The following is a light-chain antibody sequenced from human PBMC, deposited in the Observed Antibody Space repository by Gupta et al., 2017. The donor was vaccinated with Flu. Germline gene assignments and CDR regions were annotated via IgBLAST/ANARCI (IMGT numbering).Light chain of an antibody. CDR2: EVN. V-gene: IGLV2-8*01. CDR3: SAYAGSNNFEV. Sequence: SCTGTNSDVGTYNYVSWYQQHPGKAPKLMIYEVNKRPSGVPDRFSGSKSGNTASLTVSGLQAEDGADYYCSAYAGSNNFEVFGGGTKLTVV. J-gene: IGLJ3*02. CDR1: NSDVGTYNY.